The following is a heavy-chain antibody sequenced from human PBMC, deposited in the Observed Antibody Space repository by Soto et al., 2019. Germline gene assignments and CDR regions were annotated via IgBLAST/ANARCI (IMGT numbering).Heavy chain of an antibody. CDR2: LSTSGNT. D-gene: IGHD2-15*01. CDR3: ARASVGPPGGGSWIMPFDF. V-gene: IGHV4-4*07. Sequence: LSLTCTVSGVSISNYYWSWIRQPAGKGLEWIGRLSTSGNTNYNPSLKSRVTMSLDTSKNQVSLRLTSVTAADTAVYYCARASVGPPGGGSWIMPFDFWGQGTRVTVSS. J-gene: IGHJ4*02. CDR1: GVSISNYY.